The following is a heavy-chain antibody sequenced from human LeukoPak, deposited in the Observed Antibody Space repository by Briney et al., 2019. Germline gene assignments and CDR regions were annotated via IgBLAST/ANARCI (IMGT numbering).Heavy chain of an antibody. CDR1: GFTFNNYG. CDR3: ARDLSGVAGYTYGRGIDY. CDR2: IRYDGSNT. J-gene: IGHJ4*02. V-gene: IGHV3-30*02. D-gene: IGHD5-18*01. Sequence: GGSLRLSCAAAGFTFNNYGMHWVRQTPGKGLEWAAFIRYDGSNTYHAESVKGRFTISRDNAKTSLYLQMNSLRAEDTAVYYCARDLSGVAGYTYGRGIDYWGQGTLVTVSS.